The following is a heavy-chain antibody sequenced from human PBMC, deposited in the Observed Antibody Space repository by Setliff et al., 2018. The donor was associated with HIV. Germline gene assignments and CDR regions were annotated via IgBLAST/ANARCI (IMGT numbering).Heavy chain of an antibody. CDR3: ARTIASRPKYYYYAMDF. CDR2: INTDGSST. CDR1: GFTFSSYW. J-gene: IGHJ6*02. Sequence: GGSLRLSCAASGFTFSSYWIHWVRQAPGEGLLWVSRINTDGSSTNYADSVKGRFTISRDNAKNTLYLQMNSLRAEDTAVYYCARTIASRPKYYYYAMDFWGQGTTVTVSS. V-gene: IGHV3-74*01. D-gene: IGHD6-6*01.